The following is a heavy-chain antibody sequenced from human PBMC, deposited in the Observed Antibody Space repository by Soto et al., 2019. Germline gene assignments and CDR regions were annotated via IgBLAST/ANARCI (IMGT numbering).Heavy chain of an antibody. V-gene: IGHV4-39*01. J-gene: IGHJ4*02. CDR2: IYYSGST. D-gene: IGHD5-12*01. Sequence: SEILSLTCTVSGGSISSSSYYWGWIRQPPGKGLEWIGSIYYSGSTYYNPSLKSRVTISVDTSKNQFSLKLSSVTAADTAVYYCARHLPRDGYNRPQYYFDYWGQGTLVTVSS. CDR3: ARHLPRDGYNRPQYYFDY. CDR1: GGSISSSSYY.